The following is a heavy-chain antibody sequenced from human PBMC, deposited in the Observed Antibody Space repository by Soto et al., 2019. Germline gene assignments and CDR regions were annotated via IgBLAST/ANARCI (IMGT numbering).Heavy chain of an antibody. CDR3: AKEVPYASLPKGWLAP. CDR1: GFTFSNYA. V-gene: IGHV3-23*01. D-gene: IGHD2-2*01. J-gene: IGHJ5*02. Sequence: EVQLLESGGGFVQPGGSLRLSGLASGFTFSNYAMSWVRQAPGNGLEWVSAISDTGSSTYYADSVKGRFTVSRDNSKNTLYLQLNSLRVEDTAVYYCAKEVPYASLPKGWLAPWGQGTLVTVSS. CDR2: ISDTGSST.